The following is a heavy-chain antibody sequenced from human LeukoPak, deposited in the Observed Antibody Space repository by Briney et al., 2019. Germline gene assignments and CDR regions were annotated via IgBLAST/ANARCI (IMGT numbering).Heavy chain of an antibody. CDR3: ARRGGSGRAFDY. V-gene: IGHV4-39*01. D-gene: IGHD1-26*01. J-gene: IGHJ4*02. CDR1: GASISGGTYY. CDR2: IYYTGST. Sequence: SETLSLTCSVSGASISGGTYYWGWTRQPPGKGLEWIGSIYYTGSTYDNPSLKSRVTISVDTSKNQFSLKLSSVTAADTAVYYCARRGGSGRAFDYWGQGTLVTVSS.